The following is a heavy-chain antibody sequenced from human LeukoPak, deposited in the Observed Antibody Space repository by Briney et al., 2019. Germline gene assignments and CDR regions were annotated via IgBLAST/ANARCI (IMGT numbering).Heavy chain of an antibody. J-gene: IGHJ4*02. CDR2: IKYDGSEK. CDR1: GFTFSSYW. V-gene: IGHV3-7*01. D-gene: IGHD1-26*01. CDR3: ARDRGTKYYFDY. Sequence: PGGSLRLSCAASGFTFSSYWMSWVRQAPGKGLEWVANIKYDGSEKYYVDSVKGRFAISRDNAKDSLYLQMNSLRAEDTAAYYCARDRGTKYYFDYWGQGTLVTVSS.